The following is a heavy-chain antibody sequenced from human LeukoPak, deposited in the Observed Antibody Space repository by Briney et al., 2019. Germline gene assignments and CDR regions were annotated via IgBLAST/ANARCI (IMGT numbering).Heavy chain of an antibody. CDR3: ARVFKLYDPAFIDY. Sequence: GASVKVSCKASGYTFTSYGISWVRQAPGQGLEWMGWINPNSGGTNYAQKFQGRVTMTRDTSISTAYMELSRLRSDDTAVYYCARVFKLYDPAFIDYWGQGTLVTVSS. CDR1: GYTFTSYG. J-gene: IGHJ4*02. V-gene: IGHV1-2*02. CDR2: INPNSGGT. D-gene: IGHD2-8*01.